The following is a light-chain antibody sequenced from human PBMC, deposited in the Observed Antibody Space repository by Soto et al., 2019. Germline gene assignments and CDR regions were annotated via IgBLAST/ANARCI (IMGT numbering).Light chain of an antibody. CDR3: SSYTSRSTLEVV. CDR2: DVS. J-gene: IGLJ2*01. V-gene: IGLV2-14*03. Sequence: QSVLTQPASVSGSPGQSITISCTGTSSDVGSYSFVSWYQQHPGKAPKLMIYDVSNRPSGVSNRFSGSKSGYTASLTISGLQAEDEADYYCSSYTSRSTLEVVFGGGTKLTVL. CDR1: SSDVGSYSF.